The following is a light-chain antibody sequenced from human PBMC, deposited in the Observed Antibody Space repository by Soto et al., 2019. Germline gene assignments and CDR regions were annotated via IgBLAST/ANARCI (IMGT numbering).Light chain of an antibody. CDR1: XSVLYRSNSKNY. J-gene: IGKJ1*01. CDR3: QQYYSTPT. V-gene: IGKV4-1*01. CDR2: WAS. Sequence: DIVMTQSPYSLAVCLGDIATINXKSXXSVLYRSNSKNYLAWYQQRPGHPPKLLIHWASTRETGVPDRFSGSGSGTDFILTINSLQAEDVAVYYCQQYYSTPTFGQGTKVDIK.